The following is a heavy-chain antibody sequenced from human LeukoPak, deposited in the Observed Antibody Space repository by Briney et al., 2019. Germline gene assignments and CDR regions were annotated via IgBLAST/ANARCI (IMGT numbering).Heavy chain of an antibody. J-gene: IGHJ5*02. V-gene: IGHV3-74*01. CDR1: GFTFSSYW. CDR2: INSDGSST. CDR3: ARDPKFTMVRGAHPFNWFDP. Sequence: GGSLRLSCAASGFTFSSYWMHWVRQAPGKGLVWVSRINSDGSSTSYADSVKGRFTISRDNSKNTLYLQMNSLRAEDTAVYYCARDPKFTMVRGAHPFNWFDPWGQGTLVTVSS. D-gene: IGHD3-10*01.